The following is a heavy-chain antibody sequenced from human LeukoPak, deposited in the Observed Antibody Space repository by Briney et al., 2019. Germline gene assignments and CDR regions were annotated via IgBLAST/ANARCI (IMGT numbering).Heavy chain of an antibody. Sequence: PSETLSLTCTVSGGSIGSYYWSWIRQPPGKGLEWIGYIYYSGSTNYNPSLKSRVTISVDTSKNQFSLKLSSVTAADTAVYYCARSGDGYHPDYWGQGTLVTVSS. D-gene: IGHD5-12*01. CDR3: ARSGDGYHPDY. CDR1: GGSIGSYY. CDR2: IYYSGST. V-gene: IGHV4-59*01. J-gene: IGHJ4*02.